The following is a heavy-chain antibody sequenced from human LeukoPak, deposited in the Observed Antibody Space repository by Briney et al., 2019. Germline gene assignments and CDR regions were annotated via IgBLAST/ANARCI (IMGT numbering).Heavy chain of an antibody. CDR1: RDSISNYY. CDR2: INTSGNT. V-gene: IGHV4-4*07. CDR3: ARERLGFRVDV. D-gene: IGHD5-12*01. J-gene: IGHJ6*04. Sequence: SETLSLTCTVSRDSISNYYWSWIRECAGEGLEWIGRINTSGNTNYNPSLKGRFTMSLDTSKNQFSLNVSSGTVADTAVFYCARERLGFRVDVWGKGATVTVSS.